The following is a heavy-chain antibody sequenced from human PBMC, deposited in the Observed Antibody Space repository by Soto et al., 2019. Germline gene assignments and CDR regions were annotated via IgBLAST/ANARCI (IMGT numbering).Heavy chain of an antibody. D-gene: IGHD3-10*01. CDR1: GGSISSYY. Sequence: ETLSLTCTVPGGSISSYYWIWIRQPPGKGLEWIGYIYYSGSTNYNPSLKSRVTISVDTSKNQFSLKLSSVTAADTAVYYCARHLAGRFGELLYAFDIWGQGTMVTVSS. V-gene: IGHV4-59*01. CDR2: IYYSGST. J-gene: IGHJ3*02. CDR3: ARHLAGRFGELLYAFDI.